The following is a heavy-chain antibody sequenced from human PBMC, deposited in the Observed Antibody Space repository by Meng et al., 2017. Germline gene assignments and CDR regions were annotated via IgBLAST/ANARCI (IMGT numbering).Heavy chain of an antibody. V-gene: IGHV1-18*01. CDR3: ARDPIRYFDWIYYYDNGMDV. CDR1: GYTFTSYG. J-gene: IGHJ6*02. CDR2: ISAYNGNT. Sequence: ASVKVSCKASGYTFTSYGISWVRQAPGQGLEWMGWISAYNGNTNYAQKLQGRVTMTTDTSTSTAYMELRSLRSDDTAVYYCARDPIRYFDWIYYYDNGMDVWGQETTVTVSS. D-gene: IGHD3-9*01.